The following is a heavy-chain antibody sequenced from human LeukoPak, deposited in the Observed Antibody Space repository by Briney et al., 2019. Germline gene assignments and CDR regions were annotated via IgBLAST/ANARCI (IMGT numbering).Heavy chain of an antibody. CDR1: GYTLIELS. V-gene: IGHV1-24*01. CDR2: FDPEDGET. CDR3: GFNEYGDYESSIDY. J-gene: IGHJ4*02. D-gene: IGHD4-17*01. Sequence: ASVKVSCKVSGYTLIELSMHWVRQAPGKGLEWMGGFDPEDGETIYAQKFQGRVTMTEDTSTDTAYMELSSLRSEDTAVYYCGFNEYGDYESSIDYWGQGTLVTVSS.